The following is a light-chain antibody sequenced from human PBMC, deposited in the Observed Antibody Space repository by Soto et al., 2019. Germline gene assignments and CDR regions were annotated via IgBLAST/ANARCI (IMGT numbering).Light chain of an antibody. V-gene: IGKV1-17*01. Sequence: DIQMTQSPSSLSASVGDRVAITCRASQVITNDLGWYQQKPGKAPKRLIYAASTLQSGVPSRFSGSGSGTEFTLTISSLQPEDFATYYCQQLYSFPLTFGGGTKVDIK. J-gene: IGKJ4*01. CDR3: QQLYSFPLT. CDR2: AAS. CDR1: QVITND.